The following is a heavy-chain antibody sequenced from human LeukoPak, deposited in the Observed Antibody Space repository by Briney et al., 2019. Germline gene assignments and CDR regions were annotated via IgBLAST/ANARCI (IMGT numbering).Heavy chain of an antibody. CDR2: ITAGGPNT. J-gene: IGHJ4*02. CDR1: GFTFSSYT. D-gene: IGHD7-27*01. CDR3: AKDGGLWVSAHWGDS. V-gene: IGHV3-23*01. Sequence: GGSLRLSCTASGFTFSSYTMSWVRQAPGKGLKWVSTITAGGPNTYYADSVKGRFTVSRDDSKNTLYLQMNSLRAEDTAVYYCAKDGGLWVSAHWGDSWGRGTLVTVSS.